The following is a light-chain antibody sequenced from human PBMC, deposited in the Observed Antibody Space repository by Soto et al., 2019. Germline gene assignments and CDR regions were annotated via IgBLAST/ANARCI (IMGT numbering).Light chain of an antibody. CDR2: DAS. CDR3: QQRNVWPPIT. V-gene: IGKV3-11*01. Sequence: EVVLTHSPATLSLSPVERATLSFSSSQSVRTSLAWYQHKPGQAPRLVIYDASLRANGVPARFGGSGSGTDFTLTINSLEPEDFAVYYCQQRNVWPPITFGQGTRLEIK. J-gene: IGKJ5*01. CDR1: QSVRTS.